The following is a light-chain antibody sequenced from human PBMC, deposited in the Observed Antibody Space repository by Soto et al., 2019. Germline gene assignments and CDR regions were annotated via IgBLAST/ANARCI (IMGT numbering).Light chain of an antibody. CDR3: QQYGSSPQT. V-gene: IGKV3-20*01. CDR1: QSVSSY. J-gene: IGKJ1*01. Sequence: EIVLTQSPGTLSLSPGERAILSCRASQSVSSYLAWYQQKPGQAPRLLIYGASSRATGIPDRFSGSGSGTDFTLTISRLEPEDFAVYYCQQYGSSPQTFGQGTKVDIK. CDR2: GAS.